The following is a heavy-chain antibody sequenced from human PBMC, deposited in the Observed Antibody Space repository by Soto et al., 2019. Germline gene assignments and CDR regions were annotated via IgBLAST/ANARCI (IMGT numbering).Heavy chain of an antibody. CDR3: VKGQHADYGDPRTVMDV. J-gene: IGHJ6*02. CDR1: GFTFSSYA. Sequence: QPGGSLRLSCSASGFTFSSYAMHWVRQAPGKGLEYVSAISSNGGSTYYADSVKGRFTISRDNSKNTLYLQMSSLRAEDTAVYYCVKGQHADYGDPRTVMDVWGQGTTVTVSS. D-gene: IGHD4-17*01. CDR2: ISSNGGST. V-gene: IGHV3-64D*06.